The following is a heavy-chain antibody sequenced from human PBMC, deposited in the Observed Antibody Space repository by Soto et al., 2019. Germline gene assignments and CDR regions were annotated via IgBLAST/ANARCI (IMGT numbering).Heavy chain of an antibody. CDR3: ASCSTSCYSGYYYYGMDV. Sequence: ASVKVSCKASGGTFSSYAISWVRQAPGQGLEWMGGIIPIFGTANYAQKFQGRVTITADESTSTAYMELSRLRSEDTAVYYCASCSTSCYSGYYYYGMDVWGPGTTVTV. CDR1: GGTFSSYA. V-gene: IGHV1-69*13. J-gene: IGHJ6*02. D-gene: IGHD2-2*01. CDR2: IIPIFGTA.